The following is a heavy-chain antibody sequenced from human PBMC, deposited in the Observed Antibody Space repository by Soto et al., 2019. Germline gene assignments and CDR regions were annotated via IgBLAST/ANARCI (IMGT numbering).Heavy chain of an antibody. J-gene: IGHJ6*02. CDR2: IAHDGSNA. V-gene: IGHV3-30-3*01. CDR1: GFTFRNHA. D-gene: IGHD2-8*02. CDR3: ASGDPEVILLVVGSRPGVYGSGT. Sequence: QVQLVESGGGVVQPGGSLRLSCAASGFTFRNHAMHWVRQAPGKGLECLAVIAHDGSNAFSRDSVTGRFTVSRDNSKNTLYLYMSSLGSEPTGWHCCASGDPEVILLVVGSRPGVYGSGTWGQGTTVSVSS.